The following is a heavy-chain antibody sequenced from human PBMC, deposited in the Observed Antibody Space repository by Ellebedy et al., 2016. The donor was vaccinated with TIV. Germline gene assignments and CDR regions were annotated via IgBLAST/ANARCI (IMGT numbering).Heavy chain of an antibody. J-gene: IGHJ4*02. V-gene: IGHV3-30*18. CDR3: AKTKDSGVWQFHY. Sequence: GESLKISCTASAFTFSAYGMHWVRQAPGTGPEWVAAISLDGGHEYYADSVKGRFTISRDNSKNTVYLQMNSLSSEDTAVYYCAKTKDSGVWQFHYWGQGIPVTVSS. CDR2: ISLDGGHE. D-gene: IGHD2-15*01. CDR1: AFTFSAYG.